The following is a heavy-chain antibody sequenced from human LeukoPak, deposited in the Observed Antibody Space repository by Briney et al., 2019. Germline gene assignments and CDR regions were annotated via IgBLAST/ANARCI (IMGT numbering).Heavy chain of an antibody. CDR3: VVSPNQDFYDF. Sequence: PSETLSLTRTVSGVSINSHYLNWIRQPPGKGLEWIGFFSGSGSTNYNPSLMSRVTMSVDTSKSQFSLKLRSVTAADTAVYYCVVSPNQDFYDFWGQGTLVTVSS. V-gene: IGHV4-4*09. CDR2: FSGSGST. D-gene: IGHD1-14*01. J-gene: IGHJ4*02. CDR1: GVSINSHY.